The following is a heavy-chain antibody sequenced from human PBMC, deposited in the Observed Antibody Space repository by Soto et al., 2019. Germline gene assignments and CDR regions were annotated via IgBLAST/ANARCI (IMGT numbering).Heavy chain of an antibody. D-gene: IGHD5-12*01. CDR1: GFTVSSNY. CDR2: IYSGGST. J-gene: IGHJ6*02. V-gene: IGHV3-66*01. CDR3: ARDQPERYSGYDYGMDV. Sequence: HPGGSLRLSCAASGFTVSSNYMSWVRQAPGKGLEWVSVIYSGGSTYYADSVKGRFTISRDNSKNTLYLQMNSLRAEDTAVYYCARDQPERYSGYDYGMDVWGQGTTVTVSS.